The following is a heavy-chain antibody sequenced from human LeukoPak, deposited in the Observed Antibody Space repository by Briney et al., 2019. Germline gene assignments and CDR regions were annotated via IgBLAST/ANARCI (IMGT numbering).Heavy chain of an antibody. CDR2: IDYSGST. D-gene: IGHD5-18*01. J-gene: IGHJ6*03. CDR3: ARGRGYSYGYYYYYMDV. V-gene: IGHV4-59*01. Sequence: PSETLSLTCTVSGGSISSYYWSWIRQPPGKGLEWIGYIDYSGSTNYNPSLKSRVTISVDTSKNQFSLKLSSVTAADTAVYYCARGRGYSYGYYYYYMDVWGKGTTVTVSS. CDR1: GGSISSYY.